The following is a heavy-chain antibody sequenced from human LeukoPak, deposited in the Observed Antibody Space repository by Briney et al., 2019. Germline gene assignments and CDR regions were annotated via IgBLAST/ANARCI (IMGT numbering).Heavy chain of an antibody. D-gene: IGHD6-19*01. Sequence: SXXAXGGTFXXYAISXVRQAPGQGLEWMGGIIPIFGTANYAQKFQGRVTITADESTSTAYMELSSLRSEDTAVYYCARESIAVAGTYGRIGFDPWGQGTLVTVSS. V-gene: IGHV1-69*01. J-gene: IGHJ5*02. CDR3: ARESIAVAGTYGRIGFDP. CDR1: GGTFXXYA. CDR2: IIPIFGTA.